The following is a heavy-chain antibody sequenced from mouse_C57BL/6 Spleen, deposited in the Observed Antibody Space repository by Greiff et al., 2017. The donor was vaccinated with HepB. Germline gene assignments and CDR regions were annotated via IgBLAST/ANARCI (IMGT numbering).Heavy chain of an antibody. CDR3: AGIGLYEDYSAMDY. CDR2: INPSSGYT. CDR1: GYTFTSYT. V-gene: IGHV1-4*01. Sequence: VQLQQSGAELARPGASVKMSCKASGYTFTSYTMHWVKQRPGQGLEWIGYINPSSGYTKYNQKFKDKATLTADTSSSTAYMQLNSLTSEDSAVYYGAGIGLYEDYSAMDYWGQGTTVTVSS. J-gene: IGHJ4*01. D-gene: IGHD2-3*01.